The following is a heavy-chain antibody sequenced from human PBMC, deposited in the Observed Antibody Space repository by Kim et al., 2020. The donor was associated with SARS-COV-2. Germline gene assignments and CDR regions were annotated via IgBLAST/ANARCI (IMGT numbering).Heavy chain of an antibody. D-gene: IGHD2-21*02. Sequence: GGSLRLSCAASGFTFGDYAMHWVRQAPGKGLEWVSGISWNGGGIGYAGSVKGRFTITRDNAKNFLYLQMNSLRAEDTALYYCARARGAYCGGDCQWGDYWGQGTLVTVSS. J-gene: IGHJ4*02. V-gene: IGHV3-9*01. CDR3: ARARGAYCGGDCQWGDY. CDR2: ISWNGGGI. CDR1: GFTFGDYA.